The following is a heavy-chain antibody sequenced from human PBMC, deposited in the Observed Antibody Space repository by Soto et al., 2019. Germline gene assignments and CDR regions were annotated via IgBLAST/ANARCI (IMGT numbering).Heavy chain of an antibody. CDR1: GASISSGGYY. CDR3: ARGRMVRGVIRAYNWFDP. V-gene: IGHV4-31*03. D-gene: IGHD3-10*01. J-gene: IGHJ5*02. CDR2: IYYSGTT. Sequence: SETLSLTCTVSGASISSGGYYWSWIRQHPGKGLEWIGYIYYSGTTYYNPSLKSRLTISLDTSRNQFSLKLSSVTAADTAVYYCARGRMVRGVIRAYNWFDPWGQGTLVTVSS.